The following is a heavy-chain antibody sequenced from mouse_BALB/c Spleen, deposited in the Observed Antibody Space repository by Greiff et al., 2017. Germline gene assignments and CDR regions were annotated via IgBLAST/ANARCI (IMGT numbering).Heavy chain of an antibody. V-gene: IGHV2-9-2*01. CDR1: GFSLTSYD. Sequence: QVQLKESGPGLVAPSQSLSITCTVSGFSLTSYDISWIRQPPGKGLEWLGVIWTGGGTNYNSAFMSRLSISKDNSKSQVFLKMNSLQTDDTAIYYCVRDWDVGFDYWGQGTTLTVSS. CDR3: VRDWDVGFDY. CDR2: IWTGGGT. J-gene: IGHJ2*01. D-gene: IGHD4-1*01.